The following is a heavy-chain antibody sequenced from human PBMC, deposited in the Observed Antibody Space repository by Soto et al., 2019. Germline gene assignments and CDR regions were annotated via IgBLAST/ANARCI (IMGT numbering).Heavy chain of an antibody. CDR1: GFTFSSYA. CDR2: ISYDGSNK. Sequence: GGSPRLSCAASGFTFSSYAMHWVRQAPGKGLEWVAVISYDGSNKYYADSVKGRFTISRDNSKNTLYLQMNSLRAEDTAVYYSARDYLEVVVLYYFDYWGQGTLVTVSS. CDR3: ARDYLEVVVLYYFDY. J-gene: IGHJ4*02. D-gene: IGHD3-22*01. V-gene: IGHV3-30-3*01.